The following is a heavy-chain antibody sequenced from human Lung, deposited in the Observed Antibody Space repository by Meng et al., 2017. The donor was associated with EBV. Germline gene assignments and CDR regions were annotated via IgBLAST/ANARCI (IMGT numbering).Heavy chain of an antibody. CDR3: ARPSIAVAGWDY. CDR1: VGSVRRSSYY. J-gene: IGHJ4*02. V-gene: IGHV4-39*01. Sequence: LQRRGAGPGLVKPSETLSLPCTVSVGSVRRSSYYWGWLRQPPWKGVEWIGSLYYSGSTYDNPSLKSRVTISVDTSKNQFSLKLSSVTAADTAVYYCARPSIAVAGWDYWGQGTLVTVSS. CDR2: LYYSGST. D-gene: IGHD6-19*01.